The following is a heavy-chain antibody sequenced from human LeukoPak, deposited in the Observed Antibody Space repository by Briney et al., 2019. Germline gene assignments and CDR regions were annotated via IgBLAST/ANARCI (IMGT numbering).Heavy chain of an antibody. V-gene: IGHV3-21*01. J-gene: IGHJ6*04. D-gene: IGHD2-2*02. CDR1: GFTFSSYS. CDR2: ISSSSSYI. Sequence: GGSLRLSCAASGFTFSSYSMNWGRQAPGKGLEWVSSISSSSSYIYYADSVKGRFTISRDNAKNSLYLQMNSLRAEDTAVYYCARDLPIYYYGMDVWGKGTTVTVSS. CDR3: ARDLPIYYYGMDV.